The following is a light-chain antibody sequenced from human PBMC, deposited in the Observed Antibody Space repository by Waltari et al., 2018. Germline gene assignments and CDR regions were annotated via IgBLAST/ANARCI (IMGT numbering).Light chain of an antibody. V-gene: IGKV3-20*01. CDR2: GAS. J-gene: IGKJ4*01. CDR1: QSVSSSY. CDR3: QQYGSSLLT. Sequence: EIVLTQYPGTLSLSPGERATRSCRASQSVSSSYLAWYQQKPGQAPRLLIYGASSRATGIPDRFSGSGSGTDFTLTISRLEPEDFAVYYCQQYGSSLLTFGGGTKVEIK.